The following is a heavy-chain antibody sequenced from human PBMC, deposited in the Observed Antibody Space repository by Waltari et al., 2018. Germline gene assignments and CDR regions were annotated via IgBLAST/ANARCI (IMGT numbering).Heavy chain of an antibody. V-gene: IGHV4-34*01. CDR2: INHSGST. CDR3: ARLAVAGPRMDV. J-gene: IGHJ6*02. CDR1: GGSFSGYY. D-gene: IGHD6-19*01. Sequence: QVQLQQWGAGLLKPSETLSLTCAVYGGSFSGYYWSWIRQPPGKGLEWIGEINHSGSTNYNPSLKSRVTISVDTSKNQFSLKLSSVTAADTAVYYCARLAVAGPRMDVWGQGTTVTVSS.